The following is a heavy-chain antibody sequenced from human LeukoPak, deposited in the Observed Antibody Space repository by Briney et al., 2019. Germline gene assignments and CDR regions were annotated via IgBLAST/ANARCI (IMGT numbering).Heavy chain of an antibody. D-gene: IGHD6-19*01. CDR1: GGSISDYY. Sequence: SETLSLTCTVSGGSISDYYWSWIRQPPGKGLEWIGYIYYSGITNYNPSLKSRVTISIDTSNNQFSLKLSSVTAADTAVYYCARHIDGWSRRPFDFWGQGTLVTVSS. CDR3: ARHIDGWSRRPFDF. CDR2: IYYSGIT. J-gene: IGHJ4*02. V-gene: IGHV4-59*08.